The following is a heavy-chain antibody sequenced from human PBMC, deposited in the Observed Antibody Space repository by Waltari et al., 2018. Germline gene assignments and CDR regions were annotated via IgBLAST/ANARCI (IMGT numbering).Heavy chain of an antibody. CDR3: ARTDYGGNSRGSGCDP. Sequence: QLQLQESGSGLVKPSQTLSLTCAVSGGSISSGGYSWSWIRQPPGKGLEWIGYIYHRGGSNYNPALQSRVTISVARSKTQCSLKLSSVTAADTAVYYCARTDYGGNSRGSGCDPWGQGTLVTVAS. CDR1: GGSISSGGYS. V-gene: IGHV4-30-2*01. J-gene: IGHJ5*02. CDR2: IYHRGGS. D-gene: IGHD4-17*01.